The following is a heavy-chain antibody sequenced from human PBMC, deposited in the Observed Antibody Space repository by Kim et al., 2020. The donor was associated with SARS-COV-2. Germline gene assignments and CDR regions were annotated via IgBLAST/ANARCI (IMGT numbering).Heavy chain of an antibody. D-gene: IGHD3-16*01. J-gene: IGHJ6*02. CDR2: VHSSGSS. CDR1: GASINIYY. V-gene: IGHV4-59*13. Sequence: SETLSLTCAVSGASINIYYWSWVRQPPGKGLEWIGYVHSSGSSNYNPSLKSRVTISLDTSKNQFSLNVNSVTAADAAVYYCARDSLGMTMDVWGQGTTVT. CDR3: ARDSLGMTMDV.